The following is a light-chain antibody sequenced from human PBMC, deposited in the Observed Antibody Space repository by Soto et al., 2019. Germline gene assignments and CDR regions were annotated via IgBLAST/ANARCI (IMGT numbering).Light chain of an antibody. Sequence: EIVLPKYHGPLSLSPGERATLSCMASQTVSNKLAWYQHKPGQAPRLLIYGASSRATGIPDRFSGSGSGTDFTLTISRLEPEDFAVYHCQQYSSSPLTFGRGTKVDI. J-gene: IGKJ4*01. CDR2: GAS. CDR1: QTVSNK. V-gene: IGKV3-20*01. CDR3: QQYSSSPLT.